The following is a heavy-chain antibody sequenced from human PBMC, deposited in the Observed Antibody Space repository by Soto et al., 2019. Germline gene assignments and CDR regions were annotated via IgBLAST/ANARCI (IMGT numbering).Heavy chain of an antibody. D-gene: IGHD3-9*01. CDR3: ARDKARGDILTGYYYYYYYYGMDV. CDR1: GYTFTSYG. Sequence: ASVKVSCKASGYTFTSYGISWVRQAPGQGLEWMGWISAYNGNTNYAQKLQGRVTMTTDTSTSTAYMELRSLRSDDTAVYYCARDKARGDILTGYYYYYYYYGMDVWGQGTTVTVSS. J-gene: IGHJ6*02. CDR2: ISAYNGNT. V-gene: IGHV1-18*04.